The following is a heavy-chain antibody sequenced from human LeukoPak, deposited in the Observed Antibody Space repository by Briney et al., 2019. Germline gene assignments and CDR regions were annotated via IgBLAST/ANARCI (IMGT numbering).Heavy chain of an antibody. CDR1: GSSISSGGYY. D-gene: IGHD3-22*01. CDR2: IYYSGST. J-gene: IGHJ4*02. V-gene: IGHV4-39*01. CDR3: ARAYDSSGYYFHY. Sequence: SETLSLTCTVSGSSISSGGYYWGWIRQPPGKGLEWIGSIYYSGSTYYNPSLKSRVTISVDTSKNQFSLKLSSVTAADTAVYYCARAYDSSGYYFHYWGQGTLVTVSS.